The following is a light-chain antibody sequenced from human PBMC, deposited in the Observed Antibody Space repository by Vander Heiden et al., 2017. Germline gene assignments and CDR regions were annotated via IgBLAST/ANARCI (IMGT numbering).Light chain of an antibody. Sequence: EIVMTQSPATLSVSPGERATLSCRASQSVSSNLAWYQQKPGQAPRLLIYGASTRATGIPARFSGSGCGTEFTLTISSRQSEDFAVYYCQEYNNWPPHTFGQGTKLEIK. CDR3: QEYNNWPPHT. CDR1: QSVSSN. J-gene: IGKJ2*01. V-gene: IGKV3-15*01. CDR2: GAS.